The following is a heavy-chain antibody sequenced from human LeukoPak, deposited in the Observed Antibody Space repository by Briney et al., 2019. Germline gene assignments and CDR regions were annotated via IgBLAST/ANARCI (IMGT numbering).Heavy chain of an antibody. Sequence: GGSLRLSCAASGFTFSSYEMNWVRQAPGRGREGVSYISSSGRTIYYADSVKGRFTISRDNAKNSLYLQMNSLRAEDTAVYYCAELGITMIGGVWGKGTTVTISS. V-gene: IGHV3-48*03. J-gene: IGHJ6*04. CDR2: ISSSGRTI. CDR1: GFTFSSYE. D-gene: IGHD3-10*02. CDR3: AELGITMIGGV.